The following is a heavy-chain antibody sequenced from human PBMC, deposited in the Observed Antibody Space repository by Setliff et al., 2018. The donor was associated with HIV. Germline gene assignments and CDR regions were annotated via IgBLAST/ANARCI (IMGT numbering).Heavy chain of an antibody. J-gene: IGHJ4*02. CDR1: GGSISSYY. CDR3: ARATEAGTIDY. V-gene: IGHV4-59*08. CDR2: SHNNGNT. Sequence: SETLSLTCTVSGGSISSYYWSWIRQPPGEGLEWIGYSHNNGNTHYNPSLKSRVTISVDTSKNHVSLKLSSVTAADTAVYYCARATEAGTIDYWGQGALVTVSS. D-gene: IGHD1-1*01.